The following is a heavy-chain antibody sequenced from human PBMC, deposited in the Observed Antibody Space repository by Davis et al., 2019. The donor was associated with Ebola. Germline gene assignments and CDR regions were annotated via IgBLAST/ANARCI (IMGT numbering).Heavy chain of an antibody. CDR1: GFTFSIYA. D-gene: IGHD3-9*01. CDR2: ISYDGSNK. J-gene: IGHJ5*02. CDR3: ARVNAVTGYSRFDL. Sequence: PGGSLRLSCAASGFTFSIYAMHWVRQAPGKGLEWIGVISYDGSNKYHADSVKGRFTISRDNSKNTLYLRMNSLRTEDTALYHCARVNAVTGYSRFDLWGQRTLVTVSS. V-gene: IGHV3-30-3*01.